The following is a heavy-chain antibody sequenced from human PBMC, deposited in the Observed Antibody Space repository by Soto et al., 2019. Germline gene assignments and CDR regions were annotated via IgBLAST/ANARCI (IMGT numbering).Heavy chain of an antibody. CDR2: ISGSGGST. Sequence: EVQLLESGGGLVQPGGSLRLSCAASGFTFSSYAMSWVRQAPGKGLEWVSAISGSGGSTYYADSVKGRFTISRDNSKNTLYLQMNSLRAEDTAVYYCAKSGYYDSSGYYSTFFDYWGQGTLVTFSS. J-gene: IGHJ4*02. V-gene: IGHV3-23*01. CDR1: GFTFSSYA. D-gene: IGHD3-22*01. CDR3: AKSGYYDSSGYYSTFFDY.